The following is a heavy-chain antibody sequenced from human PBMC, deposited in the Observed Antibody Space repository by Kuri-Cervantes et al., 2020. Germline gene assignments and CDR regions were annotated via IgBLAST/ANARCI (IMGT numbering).Heavy chain of an antibody. CDR1: GYSFTNSW. CDR2: IDAGDSDT. D-gene: IGHD4-23*01. Sequence: GESLKISCKGSGYSFTNSWIGWVRQMPGKGLESMGIIDAGDSDTRYSPSSQGQVTISADKSISTAYLQWSSLKASDTAMYYCARGAGDYGGNSDYWGQGTLVTVSS. J-gene: IGHJ4*02. CDR3: ARGAGDYGGNSDY. V-gene: IGHV5-51*01.